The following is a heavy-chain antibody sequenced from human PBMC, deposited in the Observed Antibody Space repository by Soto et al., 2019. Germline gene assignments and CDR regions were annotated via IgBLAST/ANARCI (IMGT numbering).Heavy chain of an antibody. D-gene: IGHD3-10*01. Sequence: QVQLQESGPGLVKPSQTLSLTCTVSGGSISSGDYYWSWIRQPPGQGLEWIGYIYYSGSTYYNPSLKSRVTISVDTSKNQFSLKLRSVTAADTAVYYCAIGITMVRGVMIQYFQHWGQGTLVTVSS. V-gene: IGHV4-30-4*01. CDR3: AIGITMVRGVMIQYFQH. CDR1: GGSISSGDYY. CDR2: IYYSGST. J-gene: IGHJ1*01.